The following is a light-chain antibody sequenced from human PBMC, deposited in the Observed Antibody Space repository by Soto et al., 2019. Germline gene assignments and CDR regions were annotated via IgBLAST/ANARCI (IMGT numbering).Light chain of an antibody. CDR3: QQYSRTPRT. Sequence: EIVLTQSPGTLSLSPGDRATLSCRASQTISSNYLAWYQQKLGQAPRLLIFGASRRATGIPDRFSGSGSGKDFTLTITRLESEDFAVYYCQQYSRTPRTCGQGTKVEIK. CDR2: GAS. CDR1: QTISSNY. J-gene: IGKJ1*01. V-gene: IGKV3-20*01.